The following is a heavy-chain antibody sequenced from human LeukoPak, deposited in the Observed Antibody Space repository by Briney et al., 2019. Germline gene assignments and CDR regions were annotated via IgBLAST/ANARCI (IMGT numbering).Heavy chain of an antibody. V-gene: IGHV3-48*04. Sequence: GGSLRLSCAASGFTFSSYGMNWVRQVPGKGLEWVSYISSTASTIYYADSVKGRFTISRDNAKNSLSLQMNSLRAEDTAVYYCARDVTYYGADWFDPWGQGTLVTVSS. CDR1: GFTFSSYG. CDR3: ARDVTYYGADWFDP. CDR2: ISSTASTI. J-gene: IGHJ5*02. D-gene: IGHD4-17*01.